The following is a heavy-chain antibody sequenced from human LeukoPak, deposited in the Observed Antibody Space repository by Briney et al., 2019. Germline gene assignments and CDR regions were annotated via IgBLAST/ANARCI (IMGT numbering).Heavy chain of an antibody. CDR2: IYSSGNT. Sequence: GGSLRLSCAASGFTVSNNYMSWVRQAPGKGLEWVSVIYSSGNTYYADSVKGRFTISRDNSKNTLYLQMNSLRVEDTAVYYCARDGLDRGSREYYFDFWGQGTLVTVSS. J-gene: IGHJ4*02. CDR3: ARDGLDRGSREYYFDF. D-gene: IGHD3/OR15-3a*01. CDR1: GFTVSNNY. V-gene: IGHV3-53*01.